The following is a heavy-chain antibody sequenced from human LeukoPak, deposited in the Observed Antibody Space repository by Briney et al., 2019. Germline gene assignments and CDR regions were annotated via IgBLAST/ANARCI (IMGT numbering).Heavy chain of an antibody. V-gene: IGHV1-3*01. CDR2: INAGNGNT. D-gene: IGHD6-13*01. Sequence: AASVKVSFKASGYTFTSYAMHWVRQAPGQRLEWMGWINAGNGNTKYSQKFQGRVTVTRDTSASTAYMELSSLRSEDTAVYYCASPLYSSSWFLSFDYYYGMDVWGQGTTVTVSS. J-gene: IGHJ6*02. CDR3: ASPLYSSSWFLSFDYYYGMDV. CDR1: GYTFTSYA.